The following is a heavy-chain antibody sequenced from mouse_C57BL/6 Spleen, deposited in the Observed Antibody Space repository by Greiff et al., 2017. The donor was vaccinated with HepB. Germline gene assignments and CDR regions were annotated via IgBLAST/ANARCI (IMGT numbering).Heavy chain of an antibody. J-gene: IGHJ2*01. V-gene: IGHV1-15*01. CDR2: IDPETGGT. D-gene: IGHD1-1*01. CDR1: GYTFTDYE. CDR3: TKITTVVGY. Sequence: QVQLQQSGAELVRPGASVTLSCKASGYTFTDYEMHWVKQTPVHGLEWIGAIDPETGGTAYNQKFKGKAILTADKSSSTAYMELRSLTSEDSAVYYCTKITTVVGYWGQGTTLTVSS.